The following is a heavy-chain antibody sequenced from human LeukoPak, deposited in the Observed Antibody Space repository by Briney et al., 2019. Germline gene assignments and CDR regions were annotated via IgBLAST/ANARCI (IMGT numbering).Heavy chain of an antibody. Sequence: GRSLRLSCAASGFTFSSYGMHWVRQAPGKGLEWVAVISYDGSNKYYADSVKGRFTISRDNSKNTLYLQMNSLRAEDTAVYYCAKDRIAARGRFDPWGQGTLVTVSS. CDR2: ISYDGSNK. V-gene: IGHV3-30*18. CDR3: AKDRIAARGRFDP. D-gene: IGHD6-6*01. J-gene: IGHJ5*02. CDR1: GFTFSSYG.